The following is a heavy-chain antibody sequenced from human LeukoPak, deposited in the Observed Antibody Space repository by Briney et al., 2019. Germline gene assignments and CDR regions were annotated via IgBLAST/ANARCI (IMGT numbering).Heavy chain of an antibody. V-gene: IGHV3-30*04. CDR3: ARAVPSRQAIDY. CDR1: GFTFSTYA. CDR2: VSFHGTDK. J-gene: IGHJ4*02. Sequence: TGGSLRLSCAASGFTFSTYAMHWVRQAPGKGLDWVAVVSFHGTDKFYADSVKGRFTISRDNSKNTLYLQMNSLIPEDTAVYYCARAVPSRQAIDYWGQGTLVAVSS.